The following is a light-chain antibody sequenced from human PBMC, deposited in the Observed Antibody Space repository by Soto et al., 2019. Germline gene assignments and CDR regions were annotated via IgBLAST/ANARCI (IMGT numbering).Light chain of an antibody. Sequence: QSALTQPASVSGSPGQSITISCTGTSSDVGGYNYVSWYQQHPGKAPKLMIYEVSNRPSGVSNRFSGSKSGNTASLTISGLQAEDEADYYCSSYTSSITVVFGGGTKLIVL. J-gene: IGLJ2*01. CDR3: SSYTSSITVV. CDR2: EVS. V-gene: IGLV2-14*01. CDR1: SSDVGGYNY.